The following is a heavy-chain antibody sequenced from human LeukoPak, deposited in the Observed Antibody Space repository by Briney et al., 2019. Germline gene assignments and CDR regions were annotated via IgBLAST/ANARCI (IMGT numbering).Heavy chain of an antibody. V-gene: IGHV7-4-1*02. CDR1: GYTFTGYA. CDR2: INTNTGNP. J-gene: IGHJ6*02. D-gene: IGHD1-26*01. Sequence: ASVKVSCKASGYTFTGYAMNWVRQAPGQGLGWMGWINTNTGNPAYAQGFTGRFVFSLDTSVSTAYLQISSLKAEDTAVYYCARGLKGGSYYSSYYYYGMDVWGQGTTVTVSS. CDR3: ARGLKGGSYYSSYYYYGMDV.